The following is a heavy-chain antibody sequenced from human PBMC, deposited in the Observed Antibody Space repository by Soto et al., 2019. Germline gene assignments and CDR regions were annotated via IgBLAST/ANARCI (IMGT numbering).Heavy chain of an antibody. J-gene: IGHJ4*02. V-gene: IGHV3-21*01. CDR2: ISSSSKYI. D-gene: IGHD2-15*01. CDR3: ARSEEGPYCTGDSCYNY. Sequence: PGGSLRLSCAASGFTFSTYSMNWVRQAPGKGLEWVSSISSSSKYIYYADSVNGRFTISRENAKNSLFLQMNSLRAEDTAVYYCARSEEGPYCTGDSCYNYWGQGALVTVSS. CDR1: GFTFSTYS.